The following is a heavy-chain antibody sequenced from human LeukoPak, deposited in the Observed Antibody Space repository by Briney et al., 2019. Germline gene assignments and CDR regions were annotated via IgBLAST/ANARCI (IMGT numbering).Heavy chain of an antibody. CDR2: ISTSGSNK. J-gene: IGHJ4*02. V-gene: IGHV3-48*03. CDR1: GFTFSSYE. D-gene: IGHD6-19*01. Sequence: GGSLRLSCAASGFTFSSYEMNWVGQAPGKGLEWVSYISTSGSNKYYADSVKGRFSISRDNAKNSLYLQMNSLRAEDTAVYHCARGGWYVGFDFWGQGTLVTVSS. CDR3: ARGGWYVGFDF.